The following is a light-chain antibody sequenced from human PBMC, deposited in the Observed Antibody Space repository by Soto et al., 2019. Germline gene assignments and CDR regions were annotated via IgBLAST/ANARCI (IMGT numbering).Light chain of an antibody. CDR2: KAS. CDR1: QIIDTW. V-gene: IGKV1-5*03. CDR3: QQYNSYSTWT. Sequence: DIQMTQSPSSLSASVGDRITITCRASQIIDTWLAWYQQKPGKAPKLLIYKASSLENGVPSRFRGSGSGTEFTLTITSLHPDDFATYYCQQYNSYSTWTFGQGTKVDIX. J-gene: IGKJ1*01.